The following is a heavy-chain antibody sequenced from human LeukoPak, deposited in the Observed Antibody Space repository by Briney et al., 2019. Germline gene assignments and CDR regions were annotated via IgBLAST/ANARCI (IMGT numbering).Heavy chain of an antibody. V-gene: IGHV3-74*01. CDR2: INSDGSST. D-gene: IGHD3-22*01. Sequence: GGSLRLSCAASGFTFSSYWMHWVRQAPGKGLVWVSRINSDGSSTSYADSVKGRFTISRDNAQNTLYLQMNSLRAEDTAVYYCARASDSSGYFDYWGQGTLVTVSS. CDR3: ARASDSSGYFDY. J-gene: IGHJ4*02. CDR1: GFTFSSYW.